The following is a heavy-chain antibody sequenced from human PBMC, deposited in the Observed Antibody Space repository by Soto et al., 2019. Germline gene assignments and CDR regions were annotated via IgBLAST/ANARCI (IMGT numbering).Heavy chain of an antibody. CDR3: ARSSQQLVRSGWFDP. J-gene: IGHJ5*02. D-gene: IGHD6-13*01. CDR2: IWYDGSNK. Sequence: GGSLRLSCAASGFTFSSYGMHWVRQAPGKGLEWVAVIWYDGSNKYYADSVKGRFTISRDNSKNTLYLQMNSLRAEDTAVYYCARSSQQLVRSGWFDPWGQGTLVTVSS. V-gene: IGHV3-33*01. CDR1: GFTFSSYG.